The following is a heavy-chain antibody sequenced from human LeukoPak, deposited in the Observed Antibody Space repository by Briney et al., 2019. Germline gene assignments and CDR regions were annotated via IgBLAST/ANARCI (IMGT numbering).Heavy chain of an antibody. Sequence: SGGSLRLSCVTSGFTFDYFLMNWVRQAPGKGLEWVSAISANGVDTYYADSVKGRFTISRDNSKNTVYLQLNSLRAEDTAVYYCVRDFGSIVVRPCSWGQGTLVSVSS. V-gene: IGHV3-23*01. CDR3: VRDFGSIVVRPCS. D-gene: IGHD6-6*01. CDR1: GFTFDYFL. CDR2: ISANGVDT. J-gene: IGHJ4*02.